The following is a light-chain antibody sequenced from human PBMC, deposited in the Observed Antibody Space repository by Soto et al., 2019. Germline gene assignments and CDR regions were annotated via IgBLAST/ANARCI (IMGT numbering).Light chain of an antibody. Sequence: QSVLTQPAPVSGSPGQSITISCTGTSSDVGGYNYVSWYQQHPGKAPKLMIYEVSNRPSGVSNRFSGSKSGNTASLTISGLQAEDEADYYCSSYTSSSTLGFGGGTQLTV. CDR2: EVS. CDR1: SSDVGGYNY. CDR3: SSYTSSSTLG. V-gene: IGLV2-14*01. J-gene: IGLJ2*01.